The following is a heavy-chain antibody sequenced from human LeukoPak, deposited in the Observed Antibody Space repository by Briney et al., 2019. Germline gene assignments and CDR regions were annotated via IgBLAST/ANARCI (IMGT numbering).Heavy chain of an antibody. Sequence: PGGSLRHSCAASGFTVSSSYMSWVRQAPGKGLEWVSTMYSGGGTYYGESVKGRFTISRDSYKITVYLQINTLRVEDSAMYFCARVTTMVGWGKGALVTV. CDR2: MYSGGGT. V-gene: IGHV3-53*01. CDR1: GFTVSSSY. J-gene: IGHJ4*02. D-gene: IGHD3-10*01. CDR3: ARVTTMVG.